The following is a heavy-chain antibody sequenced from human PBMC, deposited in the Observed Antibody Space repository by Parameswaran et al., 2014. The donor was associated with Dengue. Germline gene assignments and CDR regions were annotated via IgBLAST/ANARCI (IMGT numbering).Heavy chain of an antibody. Sequence: WVRQAPGQGPEWMGIINPSGGSTSYAQKFQGRVTMTRDTSTSTVYMELSSLRSEDTAVYYCARDQSEYSSSSPGMDVWGQGTTVTVSS. D-gene: IGHD6-6*01. CDR3: ARDQSEYSSSSPGMDV. V-gene: IGHV1-46*01. J-gene: IGHJ6*02. CDR2: INPSGGST.